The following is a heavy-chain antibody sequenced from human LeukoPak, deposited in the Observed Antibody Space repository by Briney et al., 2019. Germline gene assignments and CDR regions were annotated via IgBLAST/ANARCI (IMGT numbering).Heavy chain of an antibody. CDR2: IRSKANSYAT. D-gene: IGHD3-9*01. CDR3: ARALYYDILTGYQTHTYYFDY. V-gene: IGHV3-73*01. J-gene: IGHJ4*02. CDR1: GFSFSGSA. Sequence: PGGSLRLSCAASGFSFSGSAMHWVRQASGKGLEWVGRIRSKANSYATAYAASVKGRFTISRDNARNSLYLQMSSLRAEDTAVYYCARALYYDILTGYQTHTYYFDYWGQGTLVTVSS.